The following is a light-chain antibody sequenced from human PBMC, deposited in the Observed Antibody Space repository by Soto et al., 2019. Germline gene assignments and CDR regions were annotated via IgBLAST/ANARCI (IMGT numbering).Light chain of an antibody. CDR3: GTWDISLNRV. CDR1: SSDIGRHH. V-gene: IGLV1-51*02. Sequence: QSVLTQPPSVSAAPGQKVTISCSGSSSDIGRHHVSWYQQLPGTAPKLLIYENNKRPSGIPDRFSGSKSGTSATLGITGLQTGDEADYYCGTWDISLNRVFGTGTKVTVL. J-gene: IGLJ1*01. CDR2: ENN.